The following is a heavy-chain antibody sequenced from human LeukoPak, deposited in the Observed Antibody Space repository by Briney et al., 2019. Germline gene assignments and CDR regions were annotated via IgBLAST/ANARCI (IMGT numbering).Heavy chain of an antibody. CDR1: GGSISSSSYY. V-gene: IGHV4-39*01. Sequence: SSETLSLTCTVSGGSISSSSYYWGWIRQPPGKGLEWIGSIYYSGSTYYNPYLESRVTISVDTSKNQFSLKLSSVTAADTAVYYCARHRNEYDYGDYQVIDYWGQGTLVTVSS. CDR3: ARHRNEYDYGDYQVIDY. D-gene: IGHD4-17*01. J-gene: IGHJ4*02. CDR2: IYYSGST.